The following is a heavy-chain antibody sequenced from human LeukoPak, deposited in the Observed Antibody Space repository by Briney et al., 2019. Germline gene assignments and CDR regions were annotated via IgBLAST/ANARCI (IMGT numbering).Heavy chain of an antibody. Sequence: GGSLRLSCAASGFTVSSNYMGWVRQAPGKGLEWVSAISGSGGSTYYADSVKGWFTISRDNSKNTLYLQMNSLRAEDTAVYYCAKDLGWLHSFDYWGQGTLVTVSS. CDR1: GFTVSSNY. CDR3: AKDLGWLHSFDY. V-gene: IGHV3-23*01. D-gene: IGHD5-12*01. J-gene: IGHJ4*02. CDR2: ISGSGGST.